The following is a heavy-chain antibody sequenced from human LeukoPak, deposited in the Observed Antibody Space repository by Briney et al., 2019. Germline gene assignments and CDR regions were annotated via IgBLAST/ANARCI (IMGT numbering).Heavy chain of an antibody. D-gene: IGHD3-10*01. CDR3: ARDRRLLYFGELFHDAFDI. CDR2: IYSDGNT. V-gene: IGHV3-53*01. Sequence: GGSLILSCAASGFTVSSNYMNWVRQAPGKGLEWVSVIYSDGNTYYADSVKGRFTISRDNSKNTLYLQMNSLRAEDTAVYYCARDRRLLYFGELFHDAFDIWGQGTMVTVSS. CDR1: GFTVSSNY. J-gene: IGHJ3*02.